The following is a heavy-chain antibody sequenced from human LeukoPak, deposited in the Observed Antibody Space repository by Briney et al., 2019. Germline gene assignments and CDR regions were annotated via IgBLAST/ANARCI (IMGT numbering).Heavy chain of an antibody. J-gene: IGHJ4*02. CDR2: VWDAGTNT. CDR1: GFTFSNYA. V-gene: IGHV3-33*01. Sequence: PGGSLRLSCAASGFTFSNYAMHWVRQAPGKGLEWVAAVWDAGTNTHYADSLKDRFTISRDDSINTLYLQMNSLRAEDTAVYYCARDSSSYYFDYWGQGTLVTVSS. CDR3: ARDSSSYYFDY. D-gene: IGHD6-6*01.